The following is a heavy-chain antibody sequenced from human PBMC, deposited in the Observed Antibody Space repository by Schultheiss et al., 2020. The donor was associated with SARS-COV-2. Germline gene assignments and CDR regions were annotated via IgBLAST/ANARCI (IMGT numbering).Heavy chain of an antibody. V-gene: IGHV3-66*01. CDR1: GLTVSSNY. J-gene: IGHJ4*02. CDR2: IYGGGNT. Sequence: GESLKISCASSGLTVSSNYMSWVRQASGKGLEWVSVIYGGGNTYYADSVKGRFTISRDNAKNSLYLQMNSLRAEDTAVYYCARDDSSGWYGGVDYWGQGTLVTVSS. CDR3: ARDDSSGWYGGVDY. D-gene: IGHD6-19*01.